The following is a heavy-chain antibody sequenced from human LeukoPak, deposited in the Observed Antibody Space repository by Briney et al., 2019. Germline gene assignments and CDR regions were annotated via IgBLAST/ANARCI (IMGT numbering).Heavy chain of an antibody. D-gene: IGHD3-22*01. J-gene: IGHJ4*02. V-gene: IGHV3-23*01. Sequence: GVSLRLFCAPSGFTFSSYAMSWVRQAPGKGLEWVSAISGSGGSTYYAVSVKGRFTIPRDNSKDTLYLQMNSLRAEDTSVYDCAKDPLLYVSSGYCPYWGERTLVTVSS. CDR2: ISGSGGST. CDR3: AKDPLLYVSSGYCPY. CDR1: GFTFSSYA.